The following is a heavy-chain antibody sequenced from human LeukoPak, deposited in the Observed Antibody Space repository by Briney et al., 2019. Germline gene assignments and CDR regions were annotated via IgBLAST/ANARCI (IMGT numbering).Heavy chain of an antibody. V-gene: IGHV1-69*06. CDR2: IIPIFGTA. D-gene: IGHD2-15*01. CDR3: ARERGDCSGGSCYLPRYYYYYMDV. J-gene: IGHJ6*03. Sequence: ASVKVSCKASGGTFSSYAISWVRQAPGQGLEWMGGIIPIFGTANYAQKFQGRVTITADKSTSTAYMEPSSLRSEDTAVYYCARERGDCSGGSCYLPRYYYYYMDVWGKGTTVTVSS. CDR1: GGTFSSYA.